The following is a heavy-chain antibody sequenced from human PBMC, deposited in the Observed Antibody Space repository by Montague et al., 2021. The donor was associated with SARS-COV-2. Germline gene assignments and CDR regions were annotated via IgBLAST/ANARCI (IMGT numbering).Heavy chain of an antibody. CDR1: GASVTTGHCY. V-gene: IGHV4-61*02. J-gene: IGHJ6*02. D-gene: IGHD3-10*01. Sequence: TLSLTCTVSGASVTTGHCYWSWIRQPAGKGLEWIGRVYPSGNTNYNPSLRSRVSISVDMSKNQISLKLSSVTAADTAVYYCARVRGAALYFGEVGYYGMVVWGQGTTVTVSS. CDR3: ARVRGAALYFGEVGYYGMVV. CDR2: VYPSGNT.